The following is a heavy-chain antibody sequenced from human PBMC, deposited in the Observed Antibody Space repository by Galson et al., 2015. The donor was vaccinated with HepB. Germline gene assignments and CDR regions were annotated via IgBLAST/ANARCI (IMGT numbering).Heavy chain of an antibody. D-gene: IGHD3-9*01. J-gene: IGHJ4*02. CDR2: ISRSGNII. V-gene: IGHV3-48*03. CDR1: GFTFSNDE. Sequence: SLRLSCADSGFTFSNDEMNWVRQAPGKGLEWVSYISRSGNIIYYADSVKGRYTISRDNAKNSLYLQMNSLRAEDTAVYYCARDGRRDILTGYYLFDYWGQGTLVTVSS. CDR3: ARDGRRDILTGYYLFDY.